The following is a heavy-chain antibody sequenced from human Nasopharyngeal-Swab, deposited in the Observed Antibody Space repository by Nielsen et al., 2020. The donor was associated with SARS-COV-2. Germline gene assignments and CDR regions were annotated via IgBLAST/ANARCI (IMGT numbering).Heavy chain of an antibody. CDR1: GFTFDDYS. D-gene: IGHD6-13*01. CDR3: AKDMGSSPTLDY. CDR2: IGWDGGGP. Sequence: GESLKISCAASGFTFDDYSMHWVRQAPGKGLEWGSLIGWDGGGPNYADSVKGRFTLSRAPRHDSLYLQMHRLRTEDTALSYCAKDMGSSPTLDYWGRGTLVTVSS. J-gene: IGHJ4*02. V-gene: IGHV3-43*01.